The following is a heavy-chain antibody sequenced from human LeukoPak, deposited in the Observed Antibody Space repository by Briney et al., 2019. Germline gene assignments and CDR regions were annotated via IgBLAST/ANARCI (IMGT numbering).Heavy chain of an antibody. V-gene: IGHV4-34*01. CDR3: ARGGGFRDDDAFDI. J-gene: IGHJ3*02. D-gene: IGHD3-10*01. CDR1: GGSFSGYY. CDR2: TNHNGST. Sequence: SETLSLTCAVYGGSFSGYYWSWIRQPPGKGLEWIGETNHNGSTNYNPSLKSRVTISVDTSKNQFSLKLSSVTAADTAVYYCARGGGFRDDDAFDIWGQGTMVTVSS.